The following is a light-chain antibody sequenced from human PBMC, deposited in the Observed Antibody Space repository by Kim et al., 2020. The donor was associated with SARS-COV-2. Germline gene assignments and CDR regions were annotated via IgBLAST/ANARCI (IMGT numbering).Light chain of an antibody. J-gene: IGLJ3*02. V-gene: IGLV2-23*02. CDR3: SSYACHSWV. Sequence: QSALTQPASVSGSPGQTITISCTGTSSDVGRFNLVSWYLQHPGKAPKVTISEVTKRPSGISNRFSGSKSGNTASLTISGLQAEDEGDYYCSSYACHSWVFGGGTQLTIL. CDR2: EVT. CDR1: SSDVGRFNL.